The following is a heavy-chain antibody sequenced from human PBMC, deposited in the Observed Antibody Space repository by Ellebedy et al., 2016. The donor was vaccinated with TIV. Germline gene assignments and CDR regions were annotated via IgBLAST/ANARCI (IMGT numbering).Heavy chain of an antibody. J-gene: IGHJ5*02. CDR1: GFSFSNFW. V-gene: IGHV3-7*01. CDR2: IKTDGSET. Sequence: GESLKISCAARGFSFSNFWMSWVRQAPGKGLEWVAHIKTDGSETYYVDSVKVRFTISRENAKNALFLQMDGLRVDDSAVYYCVGFGVFNLWGQGAPVTVSS. D-gene: IGHD3-3*01. CDR3: VGFGVFNL.